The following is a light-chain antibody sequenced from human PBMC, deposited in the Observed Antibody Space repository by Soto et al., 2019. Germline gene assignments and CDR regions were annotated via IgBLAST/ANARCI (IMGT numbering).Light chain of an antibody. Sequence: DIKMNKSPSTLSASVGDTVTVTCRASQSVSGWLAWYQQKPGKAPKLLIYAASYLQSGVPSRFSGSGSGTDFTLTISSLQPEDFATYYCQQANSFPITFGQGTRLEIK. CDR1: QSVSGW. CDR2: AAS. J-gene: IGKJ5*01. V-gene: IGKV1-12*01. CDR3: QQANSFPIT.